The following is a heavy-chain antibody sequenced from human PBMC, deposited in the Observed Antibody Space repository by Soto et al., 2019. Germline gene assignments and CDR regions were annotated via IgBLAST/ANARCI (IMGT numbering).Heavy chain of an antibody. J-gene: IGHJ3*02. CDR1: GFTFDDYA. Sequence: EVQLVESGGGLVQPGRSLRLSCAASGFTFDDYAMHWVRQAPGKGLEWVSGISWNSGSIGYADSVKGRFTISRDNGKNSLYLQMNSLRAEDTALYYCARGRYSSSVPGAFDIWGQGTMVTVSS. D-gene: IGHD6-13*01. CDR3: ARGRYSSSVPGAFDI. CDR2: ISWNSGSI. V-gene: IGHV3-9*01.